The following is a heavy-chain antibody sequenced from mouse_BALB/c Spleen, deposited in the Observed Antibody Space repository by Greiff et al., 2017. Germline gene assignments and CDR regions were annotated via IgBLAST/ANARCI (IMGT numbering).Heavy chain of an antibody. CDR1: GFSITSGYY. Sequence: EVQLQQSGPGFVKPSQSLSLTCSVTGFSITSGYYWNWNRHFPGNKLEWMCYISYDGSNNYNPSLKNRISITRDTSKNQFFLKLNSVTTEDTATCYFAKDPVPRVFAYWGQGTLVTVSA. V-gene: IGHV3-6*02. J-gene: IGHJ3*01. CDR3: AKDPVPRVFAY. CDR2: ISYDGSN.